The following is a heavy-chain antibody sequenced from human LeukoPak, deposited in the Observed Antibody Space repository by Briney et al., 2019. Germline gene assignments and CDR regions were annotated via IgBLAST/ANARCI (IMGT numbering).Heavy chain of an antibody. CDR2: ISYDGSNK. D-gene: IGHD6-13*01. V-gene: IGHV3-30*03. J-gene: IGHJ4*02. Sequence: GRSLRLSCAASGFTFSSYGMHWVRQAPGKGLEWVAVISYDGSNKYYADSVKGRFTISRDNSKNTLYLQMNSLRAEDTAVYYCARGSVVAAAGHFDYWGQGTLVTVSS. CDR3: ARGSVVAAAGHFDY. CDR1: GFTFSSYG.